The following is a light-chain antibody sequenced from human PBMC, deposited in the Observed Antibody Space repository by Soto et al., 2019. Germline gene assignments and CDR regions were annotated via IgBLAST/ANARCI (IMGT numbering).Light chain of an antibody. CDR3: SSYTSSSTLWV. Sequence: QSVLTQPASVSGSPGQSITISCTGTSSDVGGYNYVSWYQQHPGKAPKLMIYEVSNRPSGVSNRFSGSKSGNTASLTISVLQAEDEADYYCSSYTSSSTLWVFGTGTKVTVL. CDR1: SSDVGGYNY. V-gene: IGLV2-14*01. J-gene: IGLJ1*01. CDR2: EVS.